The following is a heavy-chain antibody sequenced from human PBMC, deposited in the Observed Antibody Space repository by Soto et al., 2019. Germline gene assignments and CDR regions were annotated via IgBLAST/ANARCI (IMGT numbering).Heavy chain of an antibody. CDR2: MNPKSGNT. CDR1: GYTFANYD. J-gene: IGHJ4*02. Sequence: QVQLVQSGAEVKKPGASVKVSCRASGYTFANYDINWVRQATGQGLEWMGWMNPKSGNTGYAQQFQGRVIMTRSTSISTAYMELSSLRSEDTAVYYCVRVYGEIDYWGQGTLVTVSS. D-gene: IGHD4-17*01. V-gene: IGHV1-8*01. CDR3: VRVYGEIDY.